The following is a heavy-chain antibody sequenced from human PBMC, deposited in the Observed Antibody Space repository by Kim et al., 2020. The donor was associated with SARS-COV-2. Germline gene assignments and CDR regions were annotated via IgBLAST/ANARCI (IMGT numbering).Heavy chain of an antibody. Sequence: GGSLRLSCTASGFTFSDYYMTWVRLAPGKGLEWVGLVRTNTYGGTREYAPSVKDRFTVSRDDSNSVAYLQLNSLRSEDTAVYYCAKGRRAYEYRDVWAKG. D-gene: IGHD3-16*01. CDR1: GFTFSDYY. CDR3: AKGRRAYEYRDV. CDR2: VRTNTYGGTR. J-gene: IGHJ6*03. V-gene: IGHV3-49*04.